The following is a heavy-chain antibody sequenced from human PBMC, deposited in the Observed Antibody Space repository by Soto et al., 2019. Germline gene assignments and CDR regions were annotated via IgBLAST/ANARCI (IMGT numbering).Heavy chain of an antibody. CDR3: ARHLLLYYYDSSGYYLRDAFDI. CDR2: IYHSGST. J-gene: IGHJ3*02. D-gene: IGHD3-22*01. CDR1: GGSFSGYY. Sequence: SETLSLTCAVYGGSFSGYYWNWVRQPPGKGLEWIGEIYHSGSTNYNPSLKSRVTISVDKSKNQFSLKLSSVTAADTAVYYCARHLLLYYYDSSGYYLRDAFDIWGQGTMVTVSS. V-gene: IGHV4-34*01.